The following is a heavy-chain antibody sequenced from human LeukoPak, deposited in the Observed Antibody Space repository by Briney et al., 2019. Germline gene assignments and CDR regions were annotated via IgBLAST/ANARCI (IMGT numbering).Heavy chain of an antibody. V-gene: IGHV1-2*06. CDR3: DLGEQWLENDAFDI. CDR2: INPNSGGT. Sequence: ASVKVSCKASGYTFTGYYMHWVRQAPGQGLEWMGRINPNSGGTNYAQKFKGRVKMTSDTSMSTAYMELSRLRSDDTAVYYCDLGEQWLENDAFDIWGQGTMVTVSS. J-gene: IGHJ3*02. CDR1: GYTFTGYY. D-gene: IGHD6-19*01.